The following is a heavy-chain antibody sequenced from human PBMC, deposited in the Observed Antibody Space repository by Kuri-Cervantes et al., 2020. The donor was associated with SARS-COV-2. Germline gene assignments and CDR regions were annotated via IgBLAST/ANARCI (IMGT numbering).Heavy chain of an antibody. CDR1: GFTFSSYW. CDR2: IKQDGSEK. V-gene: IGHV3-7*03. CDR3: AKTGSLGEVDY. Sequence: GGSLRLSCAASGFTFSSYWMSWVRQAPGKGLEWVANIKQDGSEKYYVDSVKGRFTISRDNAKNSLYLQMNSLRAEDTAVYYCAKTGSLGEVDYWGQGTLVTVSS. J-gene: IGHJ4*02. D-gene: IGHD7-27*01.